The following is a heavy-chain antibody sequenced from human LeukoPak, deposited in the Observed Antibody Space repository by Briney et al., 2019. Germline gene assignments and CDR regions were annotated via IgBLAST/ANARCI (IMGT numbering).Heavy chain of an antibody. D-gene: IGHD2-15*01. CDR2: ISDSGNT. V-gene: IGHV3-23*01. CDR1: GFTFSSYA. J-gene: IGHJ4*02. Sequence: GGSLRLSCAASGFTFSSYAMSWVRQAPGKGLEWVSAISDSGNTYHADSVKGRFTISRDSSQNTLFLQMNRLRPEDEAVYYCAKAPVTTCRGAYCYPFDYWGQGTLVTVSS. CDR3: AKAPVTTCRGAYCYPFDY.